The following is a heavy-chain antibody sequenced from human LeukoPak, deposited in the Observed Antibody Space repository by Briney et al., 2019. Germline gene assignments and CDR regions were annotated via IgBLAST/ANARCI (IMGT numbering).Heavy chain of an antibody. J-gene: IGHJ5*02. D-gene: IGHD1-26*01. CDR1: GYTFTSYG. V-gene: IGHV1-2*02. Sequence: ASVKVSCKASGYTFTSYGISWVRQAPGQGLEWMGWINPNSGGTNYAQKFQGRVTMTRDTSISTAYMELSRLRSDDTAVYYCARDREQINWFGPWGQGTLVTVSS. CDR2: INPNSGGT. CDR3: ARDREQINWFGP.